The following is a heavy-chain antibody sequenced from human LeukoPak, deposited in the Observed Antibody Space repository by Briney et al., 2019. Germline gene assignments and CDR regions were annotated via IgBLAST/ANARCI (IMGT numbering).Heavy chain of an antibody. V-gene: IGHV4-34*01. J-gene: IGHJ4*02. CDR3: ARDNRGGSCSWFPLFDY. CDR1: GGSFSGYY. CDR2: INHSGST. Sequence: SETLSLTCAVYGGSFSGYYWSWIRQPPGKGLEWIGEINHSGSTNYNPSLKSRVTISLDTSKNQFSLRLSSVTAADTAVYYCARDNRGGSCSWFPLFDYWGQGILVTVSS. D-gene: IGHD6-13*01.